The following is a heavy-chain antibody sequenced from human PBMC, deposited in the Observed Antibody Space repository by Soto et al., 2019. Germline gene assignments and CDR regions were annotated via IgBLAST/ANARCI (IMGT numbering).Heavy chain of an antibody. CDR1: GFTFSRNW. CDR3: VTWNDPDY. D-gene: IGHD1-1*01. J-gene: IGHJ4*02. Sequence: EVPLVESGGNLVQPWGSLTLSCVGTGFTFSRNWRSWIRQVPGEGLEWVAHTNDDGSDRYYVDSVKGRFTISRNNAENSVFLHMRSLRAEDTAVYYCVTWNDPDYWGQGTLVTVSS. CDR2: TNDDGSDR. V-gene: IGHV3-7*02.